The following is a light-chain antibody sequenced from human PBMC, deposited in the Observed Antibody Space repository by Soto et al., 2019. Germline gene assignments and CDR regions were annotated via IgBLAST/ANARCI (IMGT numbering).Light chain of an antibody. CDR3: QQYGSSPWT. CDR1: PSVSSSY. CDR2: GAS. V-gene: IGKV3-20*01. J-gene: IGKJ1*01. Sequence: EIVLTQSPGTLSLSPGERATLSFSASPSVSSSYLAWYQQKPGQAPRPLIYGASSRAIGIPDTFSGSGSGTDFSLTMSRLEPGDLAVYYCQQYGSSPWTFGQGTKVQI.